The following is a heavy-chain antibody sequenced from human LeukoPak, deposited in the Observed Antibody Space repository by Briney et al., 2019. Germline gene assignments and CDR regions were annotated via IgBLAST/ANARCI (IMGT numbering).Heavy chain of an antibody. D-gene: IGHD3-22*01. CDR3: ARGSGYPNFFDY. Sequence: KPSETLSLTCAVYGGAFSGYYLSWIRQPPGKGLEWIGYIYYSGSTYYNPSLKSRVTISVDTSKNQFSLKLSSVTAADTAVYYCARGSGYPNFFDYWGQGTLVTVSS. V-gene: IGHV4-34*09. CDR2: IYYSGST. CDR1: GGAFSGYY. J-gene: IGHJ4*02.